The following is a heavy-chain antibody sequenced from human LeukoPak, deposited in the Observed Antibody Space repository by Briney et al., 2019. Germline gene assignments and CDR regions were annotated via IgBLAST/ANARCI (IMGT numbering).Heavy chain of an antibody. CDR1: GGSISSGGYY. D-gene: IGHD4-17*01. V-gene: IGHV4-31*03. CDR3: AREDYGDEPPYYYGMDV. J-gene: IGHJ6*02. CDR2: IYYSGST. Sequence: PSETLSLTCTVSGGSISSGGYYWSWIRQHPGKGLEWIGYIYYSGSTYYTPSLKSRVTISVDTSKNQFSLKLSSVAAADTAVYYCAREDYGDEPPYYYGMDVWGQGTTVTVSS.